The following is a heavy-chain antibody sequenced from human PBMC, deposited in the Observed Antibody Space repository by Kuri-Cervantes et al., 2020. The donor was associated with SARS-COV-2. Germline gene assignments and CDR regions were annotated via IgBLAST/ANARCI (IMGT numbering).Heavy chain of an antibody. D-gene: IGHD6-19*01. V-gene: IGHV4-38-2*01. CDR2: IYYSGST. CDR3: ARILNSSGWPIDAFGI. Sequence: ESLKISCAASGFTFSDYYMSWIRQPPGKGLEWIGSIYYSGSTYYNPSLKSRVTISVDTSRNQFSLKLSSVTAADTAVYYCARILNSSGWPIDAFGIWGQGTMVTVSS. J-gene: IGHJ3*02. CDR1: GFTFSDYY.